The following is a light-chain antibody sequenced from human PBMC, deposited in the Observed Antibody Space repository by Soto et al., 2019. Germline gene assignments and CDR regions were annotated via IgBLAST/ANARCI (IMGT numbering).Light chain of an antibody. CDR2: DVT. CDR3: SSYTTSNTRQIV. CDR1: SSDVGAYNY. Sequence: QSALTQPASVSGSPGQSITISCTGTSSDVGAYNYDSWYQHHPGKAPKLIIYDVTNRPSGVSNPFSGSKSGNTASLTISGLQPEDEADYYCSSYTTSNTRQIVFGTGTKVTVL. V-gene: IGLV2-14*03. J-gene: IGLJ1*01.